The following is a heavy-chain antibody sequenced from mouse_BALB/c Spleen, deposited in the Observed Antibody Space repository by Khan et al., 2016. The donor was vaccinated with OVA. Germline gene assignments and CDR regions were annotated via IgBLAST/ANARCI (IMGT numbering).Heavy chain of an antibody. J-gene: IGHJ3*01. CDR3: STSDCDFVWFAY. CDR1: GYTFTSYW. D-gene: IGHD2-13*01. Sequence: IQLQQSGTVLVRPGASVKMSCKASGYTFTSYWMHWVKQRPGQGLEWIGDIYPGNNDTKYNQKFKGKAKLTADTSTSTAYMELSSLTYEDSAVYYCSTSDCDFVWFAYWGQGTLVTVSA. CDR2: IYPGNNDT. V-gene: IGHV1-5*01.